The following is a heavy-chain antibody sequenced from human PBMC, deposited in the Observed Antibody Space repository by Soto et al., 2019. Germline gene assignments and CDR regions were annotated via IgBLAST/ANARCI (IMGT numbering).Heavy chain of an antibody. Sequence: GGSLRLSCAASGFTVSSNYMSWVRQAPGKGLEWVSVIYSGGSTYYADSVKGRFTISRDNSKNTLYLQMNSLRAEDTAVYYCARTRPGYYDSSGHRAFDIWGQGTMVTVSS. J-gene: IGHJ3*02. CDR2: IYSGGST. CDR3: ARTRPGYYDSSGHRAFDI. CDR1: GFTVSSNY. D-gene: IGHD3-22*01. V-gene: IGHV3-53*01.